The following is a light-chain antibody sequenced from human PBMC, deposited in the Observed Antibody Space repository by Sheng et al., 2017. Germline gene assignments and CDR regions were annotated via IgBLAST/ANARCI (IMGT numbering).Light chain of an antibody. V-gene: IGKV1-33*01. Sequence: DMQMTQSPSSLSASVGDRVTITCQASQDFSNCLNCYQQKPGKAPDLLIYDASNLQTGVPSRFSGGGSGTDFTFAISSLQPEDLATCYCQQSDTLPIFTFGPGTKVDIK. CDR3: QQSDTLPIFT. J-gene: IGKJ3*01. CDR2: DAS. CDR1: QDFSNC.